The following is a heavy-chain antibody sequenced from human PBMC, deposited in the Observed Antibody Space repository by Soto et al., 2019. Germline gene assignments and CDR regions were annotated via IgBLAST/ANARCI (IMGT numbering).Heavy chain of an antibody. V-gene: IGHV3-48*03. CDR3: ARDLGRYLDY. CDR1: GFTFSSYE. D-gene: IGHD7-27*01. J-gene: IGHJ4*02. CDR2: ISSSGSTM. Sequence: GGSLRLSCAASGFTFSSYEMNWVRQAPGKVLEWVSYISSSGSTMYYADSVKGRFTISRDNAKNSLYLQMNSLRAEDTAVYYCARDLGRYLDYWGQGTLVTVSS.